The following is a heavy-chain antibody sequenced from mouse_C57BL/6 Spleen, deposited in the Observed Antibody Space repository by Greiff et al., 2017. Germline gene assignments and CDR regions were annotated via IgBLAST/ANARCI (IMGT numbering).Heavy chain of an antibody. D-gene: IGHD1-1*01. CDR3: ARPYCYGSSWNFDV. V-gene: IGHV5-17*01. CDR1: GFTFSDYG. CDR2: ISSGSSTI. Sequence: EVMLVESGGGLVKPGGSLKLSCAASGFTFSDYGMHWVRQAPEKGLEWVAYISSGSSTIYSVDTVKGRFTISRDNAKNTLFLQMTSLRSEDTAMYYCARPYCYGSSWNFDVWGTVTTVTVSS. J-gene: IGHJ1*03.